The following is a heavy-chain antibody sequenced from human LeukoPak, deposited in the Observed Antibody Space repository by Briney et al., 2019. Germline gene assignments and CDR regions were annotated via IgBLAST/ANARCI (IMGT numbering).Heavy chain of an antibody. CDR3: ARERGRRSSSSNYCYYYMDV. CDR1: GGTFSSYA. V-gene: IGHV1-69*13. Sequence: SVKVSCKASGGTFSSYAISWVRQAPGQGLEWMGGIIPIFGTANYAQKFQGRVTITADESTSTAYMELSSLRSEDTAVYYCARERGRRSSSSNYCYYYMDVWGKGTTVTVSS. J-gene: IGHJ6*03. D-gene: IGHD6-6*01. CDR2: IIPIFGTA.